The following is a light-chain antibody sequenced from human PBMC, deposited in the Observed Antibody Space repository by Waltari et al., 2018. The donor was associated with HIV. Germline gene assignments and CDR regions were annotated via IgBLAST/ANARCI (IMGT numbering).Light chain of an antibody. J-gene: IGKJ2*01. CDR2: AAS. CDR1: QVISND. CDR3: LQAYNYPYT. Sequence: AIRMTQSPSSLSASVGDRVTITCRANQVISNDLGWYQQKPGQAPKLLIYAASTLLSGVPSRFSGSGSGTDFTLTISSLQPEDFATYYCLQAYNYPYTFGQGTKLEIK. V-gene: IGKV1-6*01.